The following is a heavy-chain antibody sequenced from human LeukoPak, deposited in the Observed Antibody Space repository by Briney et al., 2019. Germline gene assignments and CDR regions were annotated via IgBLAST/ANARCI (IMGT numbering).Heavy chain of an antibody. D-gene: IGHD2-8*01. V-gene: IGHV3-23*01. Sequence: GGSLRLSCAASGFNFNSYTMNWVRQAPGKGLQWVANILASGSPTYYADSVKGRFIISRDNSKNTAYLQMNSLRVEDTAIYYCAKDLRPDGVDNFDHWGQGILVTVSS. CDR1: GFNFNSYT. CDR2: ILASGSPT. CDR3: AKDLRPDGVDNFDH. J-gene: IGHJ4*02.